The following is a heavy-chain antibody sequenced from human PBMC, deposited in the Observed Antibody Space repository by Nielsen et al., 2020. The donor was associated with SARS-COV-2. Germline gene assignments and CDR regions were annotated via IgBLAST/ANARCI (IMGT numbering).Heavy chain of an antibody. J-gene: IGHJ4*02. Sequence: ASVKVSCKASGYTLTDYYIHWVRQAPGQGLEWMGRINPYSGGTNYARKFQGTVTMTRDASTSTAYMELRSLRSDDTAVYYCARDRRAEIDYWGQGTLVTVSS. CDR2: INPYSGGT. CDR1: GYTLTDYY. CDR3: ARDRRAEIDY. V-gene: IGHV1-2*06.